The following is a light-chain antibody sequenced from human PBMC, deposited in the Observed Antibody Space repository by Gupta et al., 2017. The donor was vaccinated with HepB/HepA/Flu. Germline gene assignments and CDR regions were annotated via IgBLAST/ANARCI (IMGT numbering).Light chain of an antibody. CDR1: SGHSDYA. V-gene: IGLV4-69*01. CDR3: QTGGTGFRV. Sequence: LVLPPSPSASASLGASVKLTCTLSSGHSDYAIAWHQQQPEKGPRYFMKLNSDGSHSRGDGIPDRFSGSSSGAERDLSIASRQSEDEADYYWQTGGTGFRVFGGGTKLTVL. J-gene: IGLJ3*02. CDR2: LNSDGSH.